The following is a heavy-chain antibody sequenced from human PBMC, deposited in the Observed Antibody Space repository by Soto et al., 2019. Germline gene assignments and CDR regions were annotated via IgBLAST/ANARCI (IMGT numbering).Heavy chain of an antibody. J-gene: IGHJ4*02. D-gene: IGHD1-26*01. CDR1: GFSLSTSGAG. CDR3: AHRYGGNYYRWYFDS. V-gene: IGHV2-5*01. CDR2: ISWKDEK. Sequence: QITLKESGPTLVKPTQTLTVTCTFSGFSLSTSGAGVGWIRQSPGKAPEWLALISWKDEKRYNPGLKSRLTITEYTSKNQVVLTMTTLDPVDTATYFCAHRYGGNYYRWYFDSWGQGTLVTVSS.